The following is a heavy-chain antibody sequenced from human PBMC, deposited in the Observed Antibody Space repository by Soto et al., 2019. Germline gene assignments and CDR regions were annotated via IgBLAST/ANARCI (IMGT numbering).Heavy chain of an antibody. CDR3: AREVEGSYSPADF. J-gene: IGHJ4*02. V-gene: IGHV1-18*01. CDR2: VSSYNGNT. D-gene: IGHD3-10*01. CDR1: GYTFTDHG. Sequence: ASVKVSCKTSGYTFTDHGIDWVRQAPGQGLEWVGWVSSYNGNTNYAYNLKDRVIMTTDASTSTAYMELRGLRSDDAAVYYCAREVEGSYSPADFWGQGTPVTVSS.